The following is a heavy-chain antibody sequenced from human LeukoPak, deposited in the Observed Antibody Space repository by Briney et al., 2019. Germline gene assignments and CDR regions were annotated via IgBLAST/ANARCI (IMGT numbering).Heavy chain of an antibody. Sequence: GGSLRLSCAASGFSFSSYGMQWVRQAPGKGLEWVAFIRYDGSNKYYADSVKGRFTISRDNSKNTLYLQMNSLRAEDTAVYYCASHSGSYFDRNNWFDSWGQGTLVTVSS. J-gene: IGHJ5*01. V-gene: IGHV3-30*02. CDR3: ASHSGSYFDRNNWFDS. D-gene: IGHD1-26*01. CDR2: IRYDGSNK. CDR1: GFSFSSYG.